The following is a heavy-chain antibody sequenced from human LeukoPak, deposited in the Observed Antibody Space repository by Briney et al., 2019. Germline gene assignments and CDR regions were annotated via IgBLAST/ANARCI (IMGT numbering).Heavy chain of an antibody. Sequence: PGGSLRLSCAASGFTFSSYWMSWVRQAPGKGLEWVANIKEDGSEIQYVDSVKGRFTISRDNAKNSLYLQMNSLGAEDTAVYCCARTTASNWFDPWGQGTLVTVSS. CDR1: GFTFSSYW. D-gene: IGHD1-1*01. CDR3: ARTTASNWFDP. V-gene: IGHV3-7*01. J-gene: IGHJ5*02. CDR2: IKEDGSEI.